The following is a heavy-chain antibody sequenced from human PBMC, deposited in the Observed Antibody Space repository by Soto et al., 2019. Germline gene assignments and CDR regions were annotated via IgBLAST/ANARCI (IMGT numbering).Heavy chain of an antibody. Sequence: QGQLVQSGAEVKKPGASVNVSCKASGYTFNSHGISWVRQAPGKGLEWMGWISVYDGKTKYAQNFQGRVTMTTDRLTSTAYMELRSLRSDDTAVYYCARPDYYNTGSGAFDIWGQGTTVTVSS. CDR1: GYTFNSHG. V-gene: IGHV1-18*04. J-gene: IGHJ3*02. CDR3: ARPDYYNTGSGAFDI. D-gene: IGHD3-22*01. CDR2: ISVYDGKT.